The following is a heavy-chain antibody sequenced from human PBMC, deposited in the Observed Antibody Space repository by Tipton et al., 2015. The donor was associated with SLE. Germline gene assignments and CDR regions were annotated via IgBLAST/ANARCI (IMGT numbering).Heavy chain of an antibody. V-gene: IGHV4-30-4*01. CDR1: GGSISSGDYY. Sequence: LRLSCTVSGGSISSGDYYWSWIRQPPGKGLEWIGYIYYSGSTYYNPCLKSRVTISVDTSKNQFSLKLSSVTAADTAVYYCAGRFSSSWFYYYGMDVWGQGTTVTVSS. J-gene: IGHJ6*02. CDR2: IYYSGST. CDR3: AGRFSSSWFYYYGMDV. D-gene: IGHD6-13*01.